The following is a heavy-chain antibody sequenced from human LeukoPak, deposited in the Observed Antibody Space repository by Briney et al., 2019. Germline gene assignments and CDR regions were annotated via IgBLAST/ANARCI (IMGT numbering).Heavy chain of an antibody. J-gene: IGHJ4*02. V-gene: IGHV4-39*01. CDR1: GGSISSSSYY. CDR3: ARHSRRFGESYFDY. Sequence: SETLSLTCTVSGGSISSSSYYWGWIRQPPGKGLEWIGSIYYSGSTYYNPSLKSRVTISVDTSKNQLSLKLSSVTAADTAVYYCARHSRRFGESYFDYWGQGTLVTVSS. D-gene: IGHD3-10*01. CDR2: IYYSGST.